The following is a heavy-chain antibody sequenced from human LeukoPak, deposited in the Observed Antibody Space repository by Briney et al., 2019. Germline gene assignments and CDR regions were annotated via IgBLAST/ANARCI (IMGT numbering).Heavy chain of an antibody. CDR2: IKEDGSEK. Sequence: GGSLRLSCAASGFTFSSYWMSWVRQAPGKGLEWVANIKEDGSEKYYVDSVKGRFTISRDNAKNSLYLQMNSLRAEDAAVYYCARAGVLWFGESKFDYWGQGTQVTVSS. CDR3: ARAGVLWFGESKFDY. D-gene: IGHD3-10*01. V-gene: IGHV3-7*03. CDR1: GFTFSSYW. J-gene: IGHJ4*02.